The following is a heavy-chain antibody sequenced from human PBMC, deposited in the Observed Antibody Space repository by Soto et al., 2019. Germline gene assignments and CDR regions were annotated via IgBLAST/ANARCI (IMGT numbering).Heavy chain of an antibody. CDR3: ARDRVPDDFWSGYYHYYYYYGIDV. J-gene: IGHJ6*02. Sequence: LVILSLTCPVSGRSNSNRNWWRWVRQPPMKRLAPNGEIYHSGSTNYNPSLKSRVTISVDKSKNQFSLKLSSVTAADTAVYYCARDRVPDDFWSGYYHYYYYYGIDVWGQGTTLTVS. V-gene: IGHV4-4*03. D-gene: IGHD3-3*01. CDR2: IYHSGST. CDR1: GRSNSNRNW.